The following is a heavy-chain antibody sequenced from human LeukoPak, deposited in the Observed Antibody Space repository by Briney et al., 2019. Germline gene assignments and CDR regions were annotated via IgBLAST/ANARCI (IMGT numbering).Heavy chain of an antibody. CDR2: IRSKANSYAT. V-gene: IGHV3-73*01. CDR3: TRPWYYDSSGWSALLDY. CDR1: GFTFSGSA. Sequence: GGSLRLSCAASGFTFSGSAMHWVRQASGKGLEWVGRIRSKANSYATAYAASVKGRFTISRDDSKNTAYLQMNSLKTEDTAVYYCTRPWYYDSSGWSALLDYWGQGTLVTVSS. D-gene: IGHD3-22*01. J-gene: IGHJ4*02.